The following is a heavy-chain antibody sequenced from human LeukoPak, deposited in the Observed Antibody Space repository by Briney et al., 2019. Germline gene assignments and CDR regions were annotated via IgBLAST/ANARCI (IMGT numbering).Heavy chain of an antibody. V-gene: IGHV4-59*08. J-gene: IGHJ4*02. Sequence: PSETLSLTCTVSGGSISSYYWSWIRQPPGKGLEWIGYIYYSGSTNYNPSLKSRVTISVDTSKNQFSLKLSSVTAADTAVYYCASSCSYGFPMLDYWGQGTLVTVSS. CDR3: ASSCSYGFPMLDY. CDR1: GGSISSYY. CDR2: IYYSGST. D-gene: IGHD5-18*01.